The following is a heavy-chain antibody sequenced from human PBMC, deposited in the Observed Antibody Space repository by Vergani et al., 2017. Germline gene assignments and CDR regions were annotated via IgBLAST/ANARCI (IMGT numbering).Heavy chain of an antibody. V-gene: IGHV3-73*01. CDR2: IRRRSEHYAT. D-gene: IGHD3-10*01. Sequence: EVQLMESGGGWAQPGGSLRLSCAASGFIFSESPIHWVRQVPGKGLEWLGHIRRRSEHYATAYGPSLIGRATISRDESTNTAYLQLSSLGTDDTAIYFCSAQTQSCHDYWGGGTLVAVSS. CDR3: SAQTQSCHDY. J-gene: IGHJ4*02. CDR1: GFIFSESP.